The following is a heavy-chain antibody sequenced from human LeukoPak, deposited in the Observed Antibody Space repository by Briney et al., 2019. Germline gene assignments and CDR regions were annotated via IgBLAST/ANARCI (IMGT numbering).Heavy chain of an antibody. CDR1: GYTFTVYF. CDR3: AKIGSSHDFDY. D-gene: IGHD1-26*01. CDR2: INPNSGAT. J-gene: IGHJ4*02. V-gene: IGHV1-2*06. Sequence: ASVKVSCKASGYTFTVYFIHWVRQAPGQGLEWMGRINPNSGATDYAQKFQGRVTMTRDTSISTAYMELSSLKSDDTAVYYCAKIGSSHDFDYWGEGTLITVSS.